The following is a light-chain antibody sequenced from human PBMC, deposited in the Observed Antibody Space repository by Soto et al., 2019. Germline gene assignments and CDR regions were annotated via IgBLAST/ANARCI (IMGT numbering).Light chain of an antibody. CDR3: QKYGSSPIT. CDR1: QSVSSSY. J-gene: IGKJ5*01. V-gene: IGKV3-20*01. CDR2: GAS. Sequence: EIVLTQPPGTLSLSPGERATLSCRASQSVSSSYLAWYQQKPGQAPRLLIYGASSRATGIPDRFSGSGSGTDFTLTISRLEPEDFAVYYCQKYGSSPITFGQGTGLEI.